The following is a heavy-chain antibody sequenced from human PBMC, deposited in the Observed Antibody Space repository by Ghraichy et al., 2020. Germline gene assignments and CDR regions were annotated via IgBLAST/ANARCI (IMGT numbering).Heavy chain of an antibody. CDR3: AKVVMYGDFDY. CDR2: ISGSGGST. D-gene: IGHD4-17*01. Sequence: GESLNISFAASGFTFSSYAMSWVRQAPGKGLEWVSAISGSGGSTYYADSVKGRFTISRDNSKNTLYLQMNSLRAEDTAVYYCAKVVMYGDFDYWGQGTLVTVSS. J-gene: IGHJ4*02. CDR1: GFTFSSYA. V-gene: IGHV3-23*01.